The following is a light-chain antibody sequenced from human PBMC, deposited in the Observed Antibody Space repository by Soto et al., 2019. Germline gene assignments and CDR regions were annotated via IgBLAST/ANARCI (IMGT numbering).Light chain of an antibody. Sequence: DIQMTQSPSTLSASVGDRVTITCRASQTINYWLAWYQQKPGKAPKLLIYDVSTLGSGVPSRFSGSGSGTDFTLTISGLQPDDAATYYCQQYNTFWTFRQGTKV. CDR2: DVS. J-gene: IGKJ1*01. CDR1: QTINYW. V-gene: IGKV1-5*01. CDR3: QQYNTFWT.